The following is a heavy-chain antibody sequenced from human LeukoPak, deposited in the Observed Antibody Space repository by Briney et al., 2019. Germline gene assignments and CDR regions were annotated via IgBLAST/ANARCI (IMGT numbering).Heavy chain of an antibody. CDR2: INHSGST. Sequence: PSETLSLTCAVYGGFFSGYYWSWIRQPPGKGLEWIGEINHSGSTNYNPSLKSRVTISVDTSKNQFSLKLSSVTAADTAVYYCASYYYDSSGYYYEKNAFDIWGQGTMVTVSS. V-gene: IGHV4-34*01. D-gene: IGHD3-22*01. CDR1: GGFFSGYY. J-gene: IGHJ3*02. CDR3: ASYYYDSSGYYYEKNAFDI.